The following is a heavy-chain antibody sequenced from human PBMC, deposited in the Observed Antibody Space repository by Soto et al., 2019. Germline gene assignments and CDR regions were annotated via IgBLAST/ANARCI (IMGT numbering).Heavy chain of an antibody. D-gene: IGHD3-16*01. CDR3: TTGALGT. J-gene: IGHJ5*02. CDR2: IKSRPDGGTT. CDR1: VFTFSKAW. V-gene: IGHV3-15*01. Sequence: ESGGGLVKPGGSLRLSCAASVFTFSKAWMSWVRQPPGKGLEWVGLIKSRPDGGTTDYAAPLKGRFTISRDDSKNSLYLQMNSLETEYTAVYYCTTGALGTWGQGTLVTVSS.